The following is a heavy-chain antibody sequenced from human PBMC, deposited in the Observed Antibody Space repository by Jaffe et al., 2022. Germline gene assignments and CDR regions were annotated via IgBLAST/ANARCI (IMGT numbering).Heavy chain of an antibody. V-gene: IGHV3-23*01. D-gene: IGHD4-4*01. CDR3: ANLPTVTTLYYYYYMDV. CDR2: ISGSGGST. CDR1: GFTFSSYA. J-gene: IGHJ6*03. Sequence: EVQLLESGGGLVQPGGSLRLSCAASGFTFSSYAMSWVRQAPGKGLEWVSAISGSGGSTYYADSVKGRFTISRDNSKNTLYLQMNSLRAEDTAVYYCANLPTVTTLYYYYYMDVWGKGTTVTVSS.